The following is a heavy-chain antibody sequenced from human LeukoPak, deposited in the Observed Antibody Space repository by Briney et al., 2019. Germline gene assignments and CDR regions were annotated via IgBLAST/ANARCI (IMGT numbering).Heavy chain of an antibody. CDR2: INLDGSER. CDR3: GRVIAGAIDY. V-gene: IGHV3-7*01. J-gene: IGHJ4*02. CDR1: GFTFSGHS. D-gene: IGHD6-13*01. Sequence: GGSLRLSCAASGFTFSGHSMTWVRQAPGKGLEWVANINLDGSERFYVDFVKGRFTFSRDNADNSMYLQMNSLRAEDTAVYYCGRVIAGAIDYWGQGTLVTVSS.